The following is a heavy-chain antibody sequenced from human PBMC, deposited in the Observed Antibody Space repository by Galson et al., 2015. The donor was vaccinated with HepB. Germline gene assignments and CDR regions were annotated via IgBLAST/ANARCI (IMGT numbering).Heavy chain of an antibody. CDR2: ISYDGSNK. J-gene: IGHJ4*02. CDR1: GFTFSSYA. D-gene: IGHD4-17*01. V-gene: IGHV3-30-3*01. Sequence: SLRLSCAASGFTFSSYAMHWVRQAPGKGLEWVAVISYDGSNKYYADSVKGRFTISRDNSKNTLYLQMNSLRAEDTAVYYCARDNYGDYLDYWGQGTLVTVSS. CDR3: ARDNYGDYLDY.